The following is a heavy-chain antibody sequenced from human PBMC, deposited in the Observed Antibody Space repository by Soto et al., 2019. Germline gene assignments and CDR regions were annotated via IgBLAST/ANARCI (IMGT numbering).Heavy chain of an antibody. D-gene: IGHD2-2*01. CDR1: GYTFTSYG. V-gene: IGHV1-18*01. CDR3: ARDLEYQLLDYYYGMDV. CDR2: ISAYNGNT. J-gene: IGHJ6*02. Sequence: AASVKVSCKASGYTFTSYGISWVRQAPGQGLEWMGWISAYNGNTNYAQKLQGRVTMTTDTSTSTAYMELRSLRSDDTAVYYCARDLEYQLLDYYYGMDVWGQGTTVTVSS.